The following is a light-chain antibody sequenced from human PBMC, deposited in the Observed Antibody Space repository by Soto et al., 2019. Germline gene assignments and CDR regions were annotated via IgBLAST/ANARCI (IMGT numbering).Light chain of an antibody. Sequence: QSVLTQPPSVSGAPGQRVTISCTGSSSDIGAGYDVHWYQQLPGTAPKLLIYGNSNRPSGFPDRFSGSKSGTSASLAITGLQAEDSADYSCQSYDSSLSGYVFGTGTKVTVL. CDR2: GNS. CDR3: QSYDSSLSGYV. V-gene: IGLV1-40*01. J-gene: IGLJ1*01. CDR1: SSDIGAGYD.